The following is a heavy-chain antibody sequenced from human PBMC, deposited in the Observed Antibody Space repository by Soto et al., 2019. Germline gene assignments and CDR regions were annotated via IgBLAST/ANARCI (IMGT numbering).Heavy chain of an antibody. Sequence: SETLSLTCSVSGYSIDRGYYWGWIRQAPERGLEWIGSISHRGATSYTPSLKSRAIISLDTSNNQFTLRLTSVTVADTATYYCVRYEYDSSGHDDEHWGQVTLVTVSS. D-gene: IGHD3-22*01. J-gene: IGHJ4*02. CDR2: ISHRGAT. V-gene: IGHV4-38-2*02. CDR3: VRYEYDSSGHDDEH. CDR1: GYSIDRGYY.